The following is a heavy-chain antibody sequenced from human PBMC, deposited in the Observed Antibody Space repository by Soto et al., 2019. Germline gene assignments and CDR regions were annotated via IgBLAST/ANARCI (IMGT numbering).Heavy chain of an antibody. V-gene: IGHV3-30*18. J-gene: IGHJ4*02. Sequence: PGGSLRLSCAASGFTFTNYAMHWVRQAPGKGLEWVAVISYDGTNKYYADFVKGRFTISRDNSRNTLYLQMNGLRAEDTAVYYCAKDHYYDSSGCFDYRGQGTSVTVSS. CDR1: GFTFTNYA. D-gene: IGHD3-22*01. CDR2: ISYDGTNK. CDR3: AKDHYYDSSGCFDY.